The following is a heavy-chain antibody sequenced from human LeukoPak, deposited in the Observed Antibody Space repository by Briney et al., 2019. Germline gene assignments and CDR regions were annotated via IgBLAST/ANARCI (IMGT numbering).Heavy chain of an antibody. D-gene: IGHD3-22*01. J-gene: IGHJ4*02. CDR2: ISGSGGST. Sequence: GGSLRLSCAASGFTFSSYSMNWVRQAPGKGLEWVSAISGSGGSTYYADSVKGRFTISRDNSKNTLYLQMNSLRAEDTAVYYCAKGYYYDSSGPSDYWGQGTLVTVSS. V-gene: IGHV3-23*01. CDR1: GFTFSSYS. CDR3: AKGYYYDSSGPSDY.